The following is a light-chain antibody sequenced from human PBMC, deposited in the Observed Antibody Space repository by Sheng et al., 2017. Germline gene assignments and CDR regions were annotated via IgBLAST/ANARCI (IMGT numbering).Light chain of an antibody. CDR2: KAS. CDR3: QQYNSFWT. Sequence: DIQMTQSPSTLSASVGDRVTITCRASQSISSWLAWYQQKPGKAPNLLIYKASSLESGVPSRFSGSGSGTEFTLTISSLQPDDFATYYCQQYNSFWTFGLGTKVEIK. J-gene: IGKJ1*01. V-gene: IGKV1-5*03. CDR1: QSISSW.